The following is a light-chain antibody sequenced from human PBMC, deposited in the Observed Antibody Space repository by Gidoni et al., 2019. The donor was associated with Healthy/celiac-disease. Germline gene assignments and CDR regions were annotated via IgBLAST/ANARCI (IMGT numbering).Light chain of an antibody. CDR3: QQYVDLPYA. J-gene: IGKJ5*01. Sequence: DIQMTQTPSSLPASVGDRVTINCQASQDISNYLNWYQQKPGKAPKLLIYDASNLETGVPSRFSGSGSGTDFTFTISSLQPEDIAAYYCQQYVDLPYAFGQGTRLEIK. CDR1: QDISNY. V-gene: IGKV1-33*01. CDR2: DAS.